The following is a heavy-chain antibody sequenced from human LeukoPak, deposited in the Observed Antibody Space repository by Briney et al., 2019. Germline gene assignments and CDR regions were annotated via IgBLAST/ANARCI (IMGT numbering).Heavy chain of an antibody. J-gene: IGHJ4*02. CDR1: GFTFSSYA. CDR2: ISGSGGST. CDR3: AKVRYSSGWYGDY. D-gene: IGHD6-19*01. Sequence: PGGSLRLSCVVSGFTFSSYAMSWVRQAPGKGLEWVSAISGSGGSTYYADSVKGRFTISRDNSKNTLYLQMNSLRAEDTAVYYCAKVRYSSGWYGDYWGQGTLVTVS. V-gene: IGHV3-23*01.